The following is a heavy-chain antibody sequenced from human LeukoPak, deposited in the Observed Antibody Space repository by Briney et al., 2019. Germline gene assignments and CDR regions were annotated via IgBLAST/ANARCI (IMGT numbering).Heavy chain of an antibody. CDR1: GFTFSSYW. Sequence: PGGSLRLSCAASGFTFSSYWMSWVRQAPGKGLEWVANIKQDGSEKYYVDSVKGRFTISRGNAKNSLYLQMNSLRAEDTAVYCCARDAVTGYSSGWYKPFPFDYWGQGSLVTVSS. J-gene: IGHJ4*02. CDR3: ARDAVTGYSSGWYKPFPFDY. D-gene: IGHD6-19*01. CDR2: IKQDGSEK. V-gene: IGHV3-7*01.